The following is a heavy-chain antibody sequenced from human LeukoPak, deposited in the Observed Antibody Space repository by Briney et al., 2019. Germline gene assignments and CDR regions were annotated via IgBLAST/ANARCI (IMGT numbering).Heavy chain of an antibody. V-gene: IGHV3-23*01. CDR2: LSGGGEIM. Sequence: RTGGSLRLSCAASGFTFNSFAMSWVRQAPGKGMEWLSTLSGGGEIMDYADSAKGRFTISRDNSKNTLYLQMNSLRAEDTAIYYCAREGQTHYYFDYWGQGTLVTVSS. CDR3: AREGQTHYYFDY. D-gene: IGHD1-26*01. J-gene: IGHJ4*02. CDR1: GFTFNSFA.